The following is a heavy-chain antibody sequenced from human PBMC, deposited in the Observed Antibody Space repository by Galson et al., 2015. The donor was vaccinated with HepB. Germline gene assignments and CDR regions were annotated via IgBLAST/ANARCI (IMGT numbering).Heavy chain of an antibody. D-gene: IGHD2-21*02. CDR3: ANTMVTHSFRVFNI. V-gene: IGHV1-18*01. Sequence: SVKVSCKAFGYTFTSYTISWVRQAPGQGLEWMGRISAYNGDTNYAQMVQDRVTMTTDTSTTTAYMELRSLRSDDTAVYYCANTMVTHSFRVFNIWGQGTLVTVSS. CDR1: GYTFTSYT. J-gene: IGHJ3*02. CDR2: ISAYNGDT.